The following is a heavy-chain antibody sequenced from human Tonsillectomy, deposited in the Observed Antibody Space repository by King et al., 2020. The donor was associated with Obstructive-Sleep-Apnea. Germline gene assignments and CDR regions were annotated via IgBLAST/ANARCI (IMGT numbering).Heavy chain of an antibody. J-gene: IGHJ4*02. CDR2: IYYSGNT. CDR1: GGAISTSNYY. D-gene: IGHD3-10*01. CDR3: ARRERKPRSAYYFDY. V-gene: IGHV4-39*01. Sequence: QLQESGPGLVKPSETLSLTCTVSGGAISTSNYYWDWIRQPPGKGLDCIASIYYSGNTYYNPSFKNRFTIHLDKSKNLVSLKLSSVTAADTAVYYCARRERKPRSAYYFDYWGQGTLAIVSS.